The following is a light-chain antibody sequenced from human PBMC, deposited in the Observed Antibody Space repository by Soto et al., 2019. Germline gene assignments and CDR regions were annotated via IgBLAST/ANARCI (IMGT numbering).Light chain of an antibody. CDR2: KAS. V-gene: IGKV1-5*03. CDR1: QSISSW. J-gene: IGKJ1*01. Sequence: DIQMTQSPTTLSASVGDRVTLTCRASQSISSWLAWYQQKPGKAPKILIYKASSLERGGPSRFSGSGSGTEFTLTISSLQPDDFATYYCQQYNSYPWTFGQGTKVDIK. CDR3: QQYNSYPWT.